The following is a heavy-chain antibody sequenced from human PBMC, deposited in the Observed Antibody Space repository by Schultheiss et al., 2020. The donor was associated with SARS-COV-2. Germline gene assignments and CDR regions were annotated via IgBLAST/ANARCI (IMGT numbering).Heavy chain of an antibody. CDR1: GFTFSSYS. J-gene: IGHJ4*02. CDR3: ARDGDYYDRPDY. V-gene: IGHV3-21*01. D-gene: IGHD3-22*01. Sequence: GGSLRLSCAASGFTFSSYSMNWVRQAPGKGLEWVSSISSSSSYIYYADSVKGRFTISRDNAKNSLYLQMNSLRAEDTAVYYCARDGDYYDRPDYWGQGTLVTVSS. CDR2: ISSSSSYI.